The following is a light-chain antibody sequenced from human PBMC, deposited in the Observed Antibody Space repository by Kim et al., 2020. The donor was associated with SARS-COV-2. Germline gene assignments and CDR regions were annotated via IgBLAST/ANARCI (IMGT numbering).Light chain of an antibody. J-gene: IGKJ2*01. CDR3: QQYYSYPAL. Sequence: SASTGERVTITCRASQGISSYLAWDQQKPGKAPKLLIYAASTLQSGVPSRFSGSGSGTDFTLTISCLQSEDFATYYCQQYYSYPALFGQGTKLEI. V-gene: IGKV1-8*01. CDR1: QGISSY. CDR2: AAS.